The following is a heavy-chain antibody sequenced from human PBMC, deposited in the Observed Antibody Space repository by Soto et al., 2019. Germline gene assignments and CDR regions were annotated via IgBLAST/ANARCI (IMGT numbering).Heavy chain of an antibody. CDR2: IIPIYGSA. D-gene: IGHD5-12*01. CDR1: GGTFSRNA. Sequence: QAQLVQSGAEVKKPGSSVKVSCKVSGGTFSRNAISWVRQAPGQGLEWMGGIIPIYGSANYAQNFQGRVTISADESTSTAYMVLVNLRSEDTAVYYCARDEGYSGYAEGTDVWGQGTTVTVSS. V-gene: IGHV1-69*12. J-gene: IGHJ6*02. CDR3: ARDEGYSGYAEGTDV.